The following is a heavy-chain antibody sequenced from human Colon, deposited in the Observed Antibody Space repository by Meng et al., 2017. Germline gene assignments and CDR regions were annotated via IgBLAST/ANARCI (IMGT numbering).Heavy chain of an antibody. Sequence: QGLLQGSGPVLAKPSGTLSLTCTVSGGSISSNNWWSWVRQSPGRGLEWIGEIYQSGSTNYSPSLKSRVTISLDKSKNQFSLKVSYMTAADTAVYFCARVPTTVDPFESWGQGTLVTVSS. CDR2: IYQSGST. J-gene: IGHJ4*02. CDR1: GGSISSNNW. D-gene: IGHD4-23*01. V-gene: IGHV4-4*02. CDR3: ARVPTTVDPFES.